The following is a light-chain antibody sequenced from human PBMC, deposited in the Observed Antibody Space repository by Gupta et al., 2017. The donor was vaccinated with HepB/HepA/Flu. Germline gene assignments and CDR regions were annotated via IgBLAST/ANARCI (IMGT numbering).Light chain of an antibody. Sequence: LVMTQSPATLSVSPGERATLSCRASQSLSSNLAWYQQKPGQAPRLLIYGASTRATGTPARFSGSGSGTEFTLTISSLQSEDFAVYYCQQYNNWSITFGQGTRLEIK. CDR1: QSLSSN. J-gene: IGKJ5*01. CDR3: QQYNNWSIT. CDR2: GAS. V-gene: IGKV3-15*01.